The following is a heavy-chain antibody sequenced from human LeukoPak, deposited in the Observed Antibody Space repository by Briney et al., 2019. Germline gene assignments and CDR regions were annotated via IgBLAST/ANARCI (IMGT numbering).Heavy chain of an antibody. J-gene: IGHJ4*02. D-gene: IGHD5-18*01. CDR1: GFTFSSYE. CDR3: ATGLRGYSYGYDLYYFDY. CDR2: ISSSSSFI. V-gene: IGHV3-21*01. Sequence: GGSLRLSCAASGFTFSSYEMNWVRQAPGKGLEWVSSISSSSSFIYYADSVKGRFTVSRDNAKNSLYLQMNSLRAEDTAVYYCATGLRGYSYGYDLYYFDYWGQGTLVTVSS.